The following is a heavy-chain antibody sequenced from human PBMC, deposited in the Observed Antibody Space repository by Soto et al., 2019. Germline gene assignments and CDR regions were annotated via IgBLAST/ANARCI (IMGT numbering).Heavy chain of an antibody. V-gene: IGHV4-34*01. CDR1: GGSFNDHY. CDR2: INHSRST. D-gene: IGHD3-10*01. CDR3: ARGQLIWYGDLTPYYRDMDI. J-gene: IGHJ6*02. Sequence: ASETLSLTCAVYGGSFNDHYWSWIRQPPGKGLEWIGEINHSRSTKYNPSLTSRVTRSVDTSKNQFSLQLSSVTAADTAVYYCARGQLIWYGDLTPYYRDMDIWGQGTTVTVSS.